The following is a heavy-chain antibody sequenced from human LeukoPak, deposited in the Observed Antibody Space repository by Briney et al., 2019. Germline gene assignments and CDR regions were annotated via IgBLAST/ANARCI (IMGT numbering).Heavy chain of an antibody. J-gene: IGHJ4*02. CDR2: INPNSGGT. CDR3: ARRNCGGDCYSKGADH. CDR1: GYTFTGYY. V-gene: IGHV1-2*02. Sequence: ASVKVSCKASGYTFTGYYMHWVRQAPGQGLEWMGWINPNSGGTNYAQKFQGRVTMTRDTSISTAYMELSRLRSDDTAVYYCARRNCGGDCYSKGADHWGQGTLVTVSS. D-gene: IGHD2-21*01.